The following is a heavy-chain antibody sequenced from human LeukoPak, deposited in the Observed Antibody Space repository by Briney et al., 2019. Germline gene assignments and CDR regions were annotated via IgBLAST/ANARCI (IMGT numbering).Heavy chain of an antibody. D-gene: IGHD3/OR15-3a*01. V-gene: IGHV3-7*03. J-gene: IGHJ4*02. Sequence: PGGSLRLSCAASGFTLGDTWMNWVRQVPGQGLEWVANIKQDGSEKVYVASVKGRFTISRDNGKSSLYLQMSSLRAEGTALYYCATSYDMGWLIGYWGQGTLVTVSS. CDR2: IKQDGSEK. CDR3: ATSYDMGWLIGY. CDR1: GFTLGDTW.